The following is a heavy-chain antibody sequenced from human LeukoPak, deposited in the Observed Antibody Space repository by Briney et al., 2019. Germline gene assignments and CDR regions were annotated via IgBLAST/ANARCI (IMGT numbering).Heavy chain of an antibody. CDR1: GYTFTSYG. CDR3: ARVFFSEDIVVVPAAHRPEYFQH. CDR2: ISAYNGNT. V-gene: IGHV1-18*01. Sequence: ASVKVSCKASGYTFTSYGISWVRQAPGQGLEWTGWISAYNGNTNYAQKLQGRVTMTTDTSTSTAYMELRSLRSDDTAVYYCARVFFSEDIVVVPAAHRPEYFQHWGQGTLVTVSS. J-gene: IGHJ1*01. D-gene: IGHD2-2*01.